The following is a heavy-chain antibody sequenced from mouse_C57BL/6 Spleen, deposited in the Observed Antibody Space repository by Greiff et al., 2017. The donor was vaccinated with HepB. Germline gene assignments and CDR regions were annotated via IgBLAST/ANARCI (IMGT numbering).Heavy chain of an antibody. CDR2: INPDSSTI. J-gene: IGHJ3*01. V-gene: IGHV4-1*01. Sequence: DVKLVESGGGLVQPGGSLKLSCAASGIDFSRYWMSWVRRAPGKGLEWIGEINPDSSTINYAPSLKDKFIISRDNAKNTLYLQMSKVRSEDTALYYCASPLDGYWFAYWGQGTLVTVSA. D-gene: IGHD2-3*01. CDR1: GIDFSRYW. CDR3: ASPLDGYWFAY.